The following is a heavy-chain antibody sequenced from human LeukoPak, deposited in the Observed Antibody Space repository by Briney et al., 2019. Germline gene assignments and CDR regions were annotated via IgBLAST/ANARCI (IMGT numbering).Heavy chain of an antibody. J-gene: IGHJ1*01. V-gene: IGHV1-2*04. D-gene: IGHD6-13*01. CDR2: INPNSGDT. CDR3: ARGSPVAAAGTAYFHH. Sequence: ASVKVSCKASGYTFTDYYMHWVRQAPGQGLEWMGWINPNSGDTNFAQEFQGWVTMTRDTSISTAYIELSRSRSGDTAMYYCARGSPVAAAGTAYFHHWGQGTLVTVSS. CDR1: GYTFTDYY.